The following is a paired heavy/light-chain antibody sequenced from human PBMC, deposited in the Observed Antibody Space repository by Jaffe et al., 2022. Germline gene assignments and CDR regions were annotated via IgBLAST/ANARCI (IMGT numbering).Heavy chain of an antibody. J-gene: IGHJ4*02. CDR3: ARDDDYGDYGIVY. CDR1: GFTFSDHY. Sequence: EVQLVESGGGLVQPGGSLRLSCAASGFTFSDHYMDWVRQAPGKGLEWVGRTRNKANSYTTEYAASVKGRFTISRDDSKNSLYLQMNSLKTEDTAVYYCARDDDYGDYGIVYWGQGTLVTVSS. D-gene: IGHD4-17*01. V-gene: IGHV3-72*01. CDR2: TRNKANSYTT.
Light chain of an antibody. V-gene: IGLV4-60*03. CDR2: LEGSGSY. Sequence: QPVLTQSSSASASLGSSVKLTCTLSSGHSSYIIAWHQQQPGKAPRYLMKLEGSGSYNKGSGVPDRFSGSSSGADRYLTISNLQSEDEADYYCETWDSNTRVFGGGTKLTVL. CDR3: ETWDSNTRV. J-gene: IGLJ3*02. CDR1: SGHSSYI.